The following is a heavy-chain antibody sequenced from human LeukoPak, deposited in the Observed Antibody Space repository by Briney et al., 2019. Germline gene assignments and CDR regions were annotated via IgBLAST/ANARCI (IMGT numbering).Heavy chain of an antibody. J-gene: IGHJ4*02. CDR2: ISYDGSNK. D-gene: IGHD6-19*01. Sequence: GGSLRLSCAASGFTFSSYAMHWVRQAPGKGLEWVAVISYDGSNKYYADSVRGRFTISRDNSKNTLYLQMNSLRAEDTAVYYCARIGYSSGLDYWGQGTLVTVSS. CDR1: GFTFSSYA. V-gene: IGHV3-30*04. CDR3: ARIGYSSGLDY.